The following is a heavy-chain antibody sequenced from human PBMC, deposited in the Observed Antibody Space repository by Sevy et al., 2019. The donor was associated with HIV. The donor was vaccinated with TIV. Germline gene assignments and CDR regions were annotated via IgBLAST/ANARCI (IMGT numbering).Heavy chain of an antibody. V-gene: IGHV1-69*13. D-gene: IGHD3-16*02. CDR2: IIPIFGTA. CDR3: ARGMITFGGVIKSFDY. CDR1: GGTFSSYA. J-gene: IGHJ4*02. Sequence: ASVKVSCKASGGTFSSYAISWVRQAPGQGLEWMGGIIPIFGTANYAQKFQGRVTITADESTSTAYMELSSLRSEDTAVYCCARGMITFGGVIKSFDYWGQGTLVTVSS.